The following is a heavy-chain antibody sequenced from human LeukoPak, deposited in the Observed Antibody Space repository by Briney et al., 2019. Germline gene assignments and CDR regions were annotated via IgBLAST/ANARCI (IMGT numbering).Heavy chain of an antibody. V-gene: IGHV4-59*01. CDR3: ARSLRFLEWLPYYYYYGMDV. D-gene: IGHD3-3*01. CDR2: IYYSGST. Sequence: PGXGLEWIXXIYYSGSTNYNPSLKSRVTISVDTSKNQFSLKLSSVTAADTAVYYCARSLRFLEWLPYYYYYGMDVWGQGTTVTVSS. J-gene: IGHJ6*02.